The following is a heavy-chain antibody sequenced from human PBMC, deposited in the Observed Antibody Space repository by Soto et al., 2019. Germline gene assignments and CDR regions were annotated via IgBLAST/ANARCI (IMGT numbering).Heavy chain of an antibody. D-gene: IGHD2-8*01. V-gene: IGHV3-64*01. J-gene: IGHJ4*02. CDR1: GFTFSSYA. Sequence: EVQLVESGGGLVQPGGSLRLSCAASGFTFSSYAMHWVRQAPGKGLEYVSAISSNWGSTYYANSVKGRFTISRDNSKYKLYIQMGRLRAEDVAVYYCARTERGYCTNCVCHAFDFWGQGTLVTVSS. CDR2: ISSNWGST. CDR3: ARTERGYCTNCVCHAFDF.